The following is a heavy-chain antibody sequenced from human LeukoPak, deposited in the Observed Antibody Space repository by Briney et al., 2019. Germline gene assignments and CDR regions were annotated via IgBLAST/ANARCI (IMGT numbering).Heavy chain of an antibody. V-gene: IGHV3-30*18. D-gene: IGHD6-19*01. J-gene: IGHJ4*02. Sequence: GGSLRLSCAASGFTFSSYGMHWVRQAPGKGLEWVAVISYDGSNKYYADSVKGRLTISRDNSKNTLYLQMNSQRAEDTAVYYCAKDKAWGAVAKTFDHWGQGTLVTVSS. CDR2: ISYDGSNK. CDR3: AKDKAWGAVAKTFDH. CDR1: GFTFSSYG.